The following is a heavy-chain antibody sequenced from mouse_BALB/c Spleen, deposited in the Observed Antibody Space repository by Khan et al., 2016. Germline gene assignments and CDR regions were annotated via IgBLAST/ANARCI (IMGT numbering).Heavy chain of an antibody. CDR3: ARAWYAMDY. CDR2: ILPGSDRT. J-gene: IGHJ4*01. CDR1: GYTFSNYW. Sequence: QVQLKESGAELMKPGASVKISCKATGYTFSNYWIEWVKQRPGHGLEWIGEILPGSDRTNYNEKFKGKATFTADTSSNTAYMQISRLTSEATAVYYGARAWYAMDYWGQGTSVTVSS. V-gene: IGHV1-9*01.